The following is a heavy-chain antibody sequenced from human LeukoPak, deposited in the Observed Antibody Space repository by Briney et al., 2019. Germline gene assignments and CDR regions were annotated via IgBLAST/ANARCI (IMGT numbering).Heavy chain of an antibody. V-gene: IGHV1-24*01. CDR3: ATSPRSGGLRNWFDP. CDR1: GYTLTELS. CDR2: FDPEDGET. D-gene: IGHD5-12*01. Sequence: ASVKVSCKVSGYTLTELSMHWVRQAPGKGLEWMGGFDPEDGETIYAQKFQGRVTMTEDTSTDTAYMELSSLRSEDTAVYYCATSPRSGGLRNWFDPWGQGTLVTVSS. J-gene: IGHJ5*02.